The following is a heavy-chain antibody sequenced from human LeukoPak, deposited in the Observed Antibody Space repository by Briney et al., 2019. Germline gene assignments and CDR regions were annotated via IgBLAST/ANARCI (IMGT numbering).Heavy chain of an antibody. CDR1: GGSISSGGYY. CDR2: IYHSGST. Sequence: SETLSLTCTVSGGSISSGGYYWSWIRQPPGKGLEWIGYIYHSGSTYYNPSLKSRVTISVDRSKNQFSLELSSVTAADTAVYYCARGRGRFLAPFDYWGQGTLVTVSS. CDR3: ARGRGRFLAPFDY. J-gene: IGHJ4*02. V-gene: IGHV4-30-2*01. D-gene: IGHD3-3*01.